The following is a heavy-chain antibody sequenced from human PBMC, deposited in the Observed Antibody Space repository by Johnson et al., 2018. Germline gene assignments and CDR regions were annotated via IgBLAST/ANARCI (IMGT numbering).Heavy chain of an antibody. CDR3: ARDRVGHKSMDF. J-gene: IGHJ6*02. V-gene: IGHV3-72*01. CDR1: EFTFSTYS. Sequence: VQLVESGGGLVQXGGSXRLSCAASEFTFSTYSMSWVRQAPGKGLEWVGRTRNKDNRYTTEYAAPVKGRFTTSRDDSKNSLYLQMNSLKTEDTAVYYSARDRVGHKSMDFWGQGTTVTVSS. CDR2: TRNKDNRYTT. D-gene: IGHD2-21*01.